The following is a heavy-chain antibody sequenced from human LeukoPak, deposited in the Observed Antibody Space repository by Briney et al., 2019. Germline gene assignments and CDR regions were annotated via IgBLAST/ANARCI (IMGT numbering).Heavy chain of an antibody. V-gene: IGHV4-61*02. J-gene: IGHJ4*02. D-gene: IGHD2-2*01. CDR2: IYTSGSN. CDR3: SIDSCSGTTCSSY. Sequence: PSETLSLTCTVSGGSISSGSYYWSWIRQPAGKGLEWIGRIYTSGSNHYNPSLKSRATMSMDMSKNQFSLRLNSVTAADTAMYYCSIDSCSGTTCSSYWGQGTLVTVSS. CDR1: GGSISSGSYY.